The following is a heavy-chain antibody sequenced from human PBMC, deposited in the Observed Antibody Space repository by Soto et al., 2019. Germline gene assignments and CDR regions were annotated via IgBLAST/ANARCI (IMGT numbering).Heavy chain of an antibody. J-gene: IGHJ6*02. CDR1: GFTFSSYA. CDR2: IRGTGDTT. V-gene: IGHV3-23*01. CDR3: AKQQGPGTPYYYAMDV. D-gene: IGHD1-1*01. Sequence: EVQLLESGGGLVQPGGSLRLSCAASGFTFSSYAMTWVRQAPGKGLEWVSVIRGTGDTTYYADSVKGRFTISRDNSKNTLSLQMSSLRAEDTAIYYCAKQQGPGTPYYYAMDVWGQGTTVTV.